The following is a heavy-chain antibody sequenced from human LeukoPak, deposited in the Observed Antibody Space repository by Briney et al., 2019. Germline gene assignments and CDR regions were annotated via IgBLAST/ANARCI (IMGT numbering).Heavy chain of an antibody. V-gene: IGHV4-31*03. Sequence: SQTLSLTCTVSGGSISSGGYYWSWIRQHPGKGLEWIGYIYYSGSTYYNPSLKSRVTISVDTSKNQFSLKLSSVTAADTAVYYCAGARDYGDPIDYWGQGTLVTVSS. CDR3: AGARDYGDPIDY. D-gene: IGHD4-17*01. CDR2: IYYSGST. CDR1: GGSISSGGYY. J-gene: IGHJ4*02.